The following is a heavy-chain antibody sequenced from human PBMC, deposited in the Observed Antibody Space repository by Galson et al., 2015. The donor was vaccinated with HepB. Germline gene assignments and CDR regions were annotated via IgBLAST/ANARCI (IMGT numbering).Heavy chain of an antibody. Sequence: SLRLSCAASGFTVSSNYMSWVRQAPGKGLEWVSVIYSGGSTYYADSVKGRFTISRHNSKNTLYLQMNSLRAEDTAVYYCARVSSFWSGSGSYASDIWGQGTMVTVSS. J-gene: IGHJ3*02. CDR1: GFTVSSNY. D-gene: IGHD3-10*01. V-gene: IGHV3-53*04. CDR3: ARVSSFWSGSGSYASDI. CDR2: IYSGGST.